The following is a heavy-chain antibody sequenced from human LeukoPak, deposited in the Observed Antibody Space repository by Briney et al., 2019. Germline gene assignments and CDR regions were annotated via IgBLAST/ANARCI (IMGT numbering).Heavy chain of an antibody. D-gene: IGHD2-21*01. V-gene: IGHV3-48*03. J-gene: IGHJ4*02. CDR2: IDTSGSTT. CDR1: GFSFSSYE. Sequence: GGSLRLSCAASGFSFSSYEWSWVRQAPGKGLEWISYIDTSGSTTFYADSVKGRFTTSRDNAKNSLFLQMSSLRAEDTALYYCACETIGCGGDCLDFWGQGTRVTVSS. CDR3: ACETIGCGGDCLDF.